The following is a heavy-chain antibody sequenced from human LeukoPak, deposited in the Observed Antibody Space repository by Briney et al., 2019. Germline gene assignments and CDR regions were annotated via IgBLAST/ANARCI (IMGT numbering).Heavy chain of an antibody. J-gene: IGHJ4*02. CDR3: ASSYDSSGYYYS. D-gene: IGHD3-22*01. CDR2: IYSGGST. V-gene: IGHV3-53*01. Sequence: PGGSLRLSCAASGFTFSSYAMSWVRQAPGKGLEWVSVIYSGGSTYYADSVKGRFTISRDNSKNTLYLQMNSLRAEDTAVYYCASSYDSSGYYYSWGQGTLVTVSS. CDR1: GFTFSSYA.